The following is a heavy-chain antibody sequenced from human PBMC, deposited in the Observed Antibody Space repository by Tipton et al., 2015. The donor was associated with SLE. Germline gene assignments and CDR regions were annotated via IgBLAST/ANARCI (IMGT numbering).Heavy chain of an antibody. CDR3: ARKTFGDYIFDI. V-gene: IGHV4-39*01. J-gene: IGHJ2*01. CDR2: IYYSGIT. Sequence: TLSLTCTVSGASISSGTYYWGWVRQPPGKGLEWIGSIYYSGITYYNPSLKSRVTISVDTSKHQLSLKLNSVTAADAAVYYCARKTFGDYIFDIWGRGALVTVSS. D-gene: IGHD4-17*01. CDR1: GASISSGTYY.